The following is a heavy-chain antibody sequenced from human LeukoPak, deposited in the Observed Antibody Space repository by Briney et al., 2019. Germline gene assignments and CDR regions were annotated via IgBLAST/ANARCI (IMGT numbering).Heavy chain of an antibody. CDR1: GGSISSYY. CDR3: ARYSSSFNDAFDI. V-gene: IGHV4-59*08. Sequence: SETLSLTCTVSGGSISSYYWSWIRQPSGKGLEWIGYIYYSGSTNYNPSLKSRVTISVDTSKNQFSLKLSSVTAADTAVYYCARYSSSFNDAFDIWGQGTMVTASS. D-gene: IGHD6-13*01. J-gene: IGHJ3*02. CDR2: IYYSGST.